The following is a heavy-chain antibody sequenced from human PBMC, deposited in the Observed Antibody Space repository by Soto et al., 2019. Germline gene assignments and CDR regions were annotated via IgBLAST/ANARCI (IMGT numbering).Heavy chain of an antibody. CDR2: ISGSGDST. J-gene: IGHJ4*02. CDR1: GFTFSSYA. Sequence: EVQLLDSGGGLVQPGGSLRLSCAASGFTFSSYAMNWVRQAPGKGLEWVSGISGSGDSTYYAGSVKGTFTISRDNSKNTLYLQMNSLRAEDTAVYYCARRGPGTYIDYWGQGTLVTVSS. V-gene: IGHV3-23*01. CDR3: ARRGPGTYIDY. D-gene: IGHD6-13*01.